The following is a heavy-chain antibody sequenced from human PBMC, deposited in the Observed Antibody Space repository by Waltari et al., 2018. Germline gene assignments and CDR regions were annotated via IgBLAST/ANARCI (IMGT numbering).Heavy chain of an antibody. D-gene: IGHD2-21*01. CDR1: GGSFCGYS. V-gene: IGHV4-34*01. J-gene: IGHJ5*02. CDR3: ARGLGGGERKNHP. CDR2: INQSGST. Sequence: QVQLQLWGAGLLKPSETLSLTCAVSGGSFCGYSCRLFRPPPGKGLEWIGEINQSGSTNYNPSLKSRVTISVDTSKNQFSLKLSSVTAADTAVYYCARGLGGGERKNHPWGQGTLVTVSS.